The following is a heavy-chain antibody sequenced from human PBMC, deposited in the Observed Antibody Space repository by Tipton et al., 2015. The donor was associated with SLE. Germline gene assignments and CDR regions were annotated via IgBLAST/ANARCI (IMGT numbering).Heavy chain of an antibody. CDR2: ISYDGSNK. D-gene: IGHD6-19*01. CDR1: GFTFSSYG. CDR3: ARDSQWLALDY. Sequence: SLRLSCAASGFTFSSYGMHWVRQAPGKGLEWVAVISYDGSNKYYADSVKGRFTISRDNSKNTLYLQMNSLRAEDTAVYYCARDSQWLALDYWGQGTLVTVSS. J-gene: IGHJ4*02. V-gene: IGHV3-30*03.